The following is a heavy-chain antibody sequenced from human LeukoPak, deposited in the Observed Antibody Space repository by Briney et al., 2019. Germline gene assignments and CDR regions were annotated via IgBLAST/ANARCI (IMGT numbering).Heavy chain of an antibody. V-gene: IGHV1-2*02. D-gene: IGHD4-17*01. CDR1: GYTFTGYY. Sequence: ASVKVSCKASGYTFTGYYMHWVRQAPGQGLEWMGWINPNSGGTNYAQKFQGRVTMTRDTSISTAYMELSSLRSEDTAVYYCAAGDRNYGDYALLDYWGQGTLVTVSS. CDR3: AAGDRNYGDYALLDY. J-gene: IGHJ4*02. CDR2: INPNSGGT.